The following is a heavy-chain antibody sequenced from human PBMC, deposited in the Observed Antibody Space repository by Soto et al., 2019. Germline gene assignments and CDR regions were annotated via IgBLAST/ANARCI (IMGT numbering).Heavy chain of an antibody. V-gene: IGHV4-39*07. CDR2: VYYIENT. J-gene: IGHJ5*02. D-gene: IGHD3-3*01. CDR1: GGSISSFTYY. CDR3: ARGGLRFLVGNTGNWFDP. Sequence: ASETLSLTCSVSGGSISSFTYYWGGIRQPTGKGLEWIGTVYYIENTYYNPSLKSRVTITGDTAKNQLSLNLRSVTAADTAVYYCARGGLRFLVGNTGNWFDPWGQGTLVTVSS.